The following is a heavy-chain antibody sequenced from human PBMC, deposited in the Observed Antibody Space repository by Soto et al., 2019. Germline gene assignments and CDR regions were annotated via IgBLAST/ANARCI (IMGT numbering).Heavy chain of an antibody. J-gene: IGHJ5*02. D-gene: IGHD2-2*01. CDR3: TRDASRDTSARGWFDP. CDR2: ISSNSAYI. Sequence: GGSLRLSCAASGFTFRSFTMNWGRQAPGKGLEWVSTISSNSAYIYYTDALRGRFTISRDNAKNSLHLQMNSLRAEDTAVYYCTRDASRDTSARGWFDPWGQGTLVTVSS. V-gene: IGHV3-21*01. CDR1: GFTFRSFT.